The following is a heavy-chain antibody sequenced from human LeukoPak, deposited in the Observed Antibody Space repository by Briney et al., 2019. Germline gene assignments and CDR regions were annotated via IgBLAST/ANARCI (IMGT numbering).Heavy chain of an antibody. V-gene: IGHV3-53*01. CDR3: ARERAELLWFGEYYYYGMDV. D-gene: IGHD3-10*01. J-gene: IGHJ6*02. Sequence: GGSLRLSCAASGFTVSSNYMSWVRQAPGKGPEWVSVIYSGGSTYYADSVKGRFTISRDNPKNTLYLQMNSLRAEDTAVYYCARERAELLWFGEYYYYGMDVWGQGTTVTVSS. CDR2: IYSGGST. CDR1: GFTVSSNY.